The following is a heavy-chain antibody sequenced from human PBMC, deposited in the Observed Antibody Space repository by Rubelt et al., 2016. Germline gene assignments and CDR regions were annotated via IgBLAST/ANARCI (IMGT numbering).Heavy chain of an antibody. J-gene: IGHJ6*02. CDR2: IYHSGST. CDR3: ARVRTYYYYGMDV. CDR1: GGSISSSNW. Sequence: QVQLQESGPGLVKPSGTLSLTCAVSGGSISSSNWWSWVRQPPGKGLEWIGEIYHSGSTNYNPSLKSRVTISEEPSKNQFSLKLSSVSAADTAVYYCARVRTYYYYGMDVWGQGTTVTVSS. D-gene: IGHD1-14*01. V-gene: IGHV4-4*02.